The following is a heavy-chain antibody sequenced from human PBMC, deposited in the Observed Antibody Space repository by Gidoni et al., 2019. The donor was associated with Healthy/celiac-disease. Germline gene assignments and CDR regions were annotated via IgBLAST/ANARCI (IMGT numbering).Heavy chain of an antibody. J-gene: IGHJ5*02. D-gene: IGHD5-12*01. CDR3: ARHGDIVATIWYDWFDP. Sequence: QLQLQESGPGLVKPSETLSLTCTVSGGSISSSSYYWGWIRQPPGKGLEWIGSIYYSGSTYYNPSLKSRVTISVDTSKNQFSLKLSSVTAADTAVYYCARHGDIVATIWYDWFDPWGQGTLVTVSS. CDR2: IYYSGST. CDR1: GGSISSSSYY. V-gene: IGHV4-39*01.